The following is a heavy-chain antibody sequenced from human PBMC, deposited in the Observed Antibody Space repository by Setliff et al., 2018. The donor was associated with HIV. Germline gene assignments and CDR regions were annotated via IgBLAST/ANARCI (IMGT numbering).Heavy chain of an antibody. Sequence: GGSLRLSCAASGFTFSSCWVTWVRQGPGKGLEWVANIKQDGSEKYYVDSVKGRFTISRDNAKNLVFLQMSSLRAEDTAAYYCARDPGSSSFDYWGQGTPVTVSS. CDR2: IKQDGSEK. CDR1: GFTFSSCW. D-gene: IGHD6-19*01. V-gene: IGHV3-7*03. J-gene: IGHJ4*02. CDR3: ARDPGSSSFDY.